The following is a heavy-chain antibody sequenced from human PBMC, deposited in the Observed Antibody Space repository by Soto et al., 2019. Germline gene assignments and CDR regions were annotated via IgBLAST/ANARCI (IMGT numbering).Heavy chain of an antibody. CDR3: SHNAWRAERPRPDGFDI. V-gene: IGHV1-69*01. Sequence: QVQLVQSGAEVRQPGSSVKVSCTYSGGTSFSRYAINWVRQAPGQGLEWLGGIIPMTASTTYAQKFLDRVTITADESTSTSYLELRSLTSDDTAVFYCSHNAWRAERPRPDGFDIWGRGTVVSVS. CDR2: IIPMTAST. CDR1: GGTSFSRYA. D-gene: IGHD1-1*01. J-gene: IGHJ3*02.